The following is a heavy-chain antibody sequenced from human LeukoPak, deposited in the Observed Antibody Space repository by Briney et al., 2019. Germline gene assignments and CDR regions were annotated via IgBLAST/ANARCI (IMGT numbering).Heavy chain of an antibody. CDR2: ISYDGSDK. D-gene: IGHD6-13*01. Sequence: AGGSLRLSCAASGFTFSSYAMYWVRQAPGKGLEWVAVISYDGSDKFYADSVKGRFTISRDNAKNSLYLQMNSLRAEDTALYYCAKDVYSSSWYYFDYWGQGTLVTVSS. CDR1: GFTFSSYA. J-gene: IGHJ4*02. V-gene: IGHV3-30*04. CDR3: AKDVYSSSWYYFDY.